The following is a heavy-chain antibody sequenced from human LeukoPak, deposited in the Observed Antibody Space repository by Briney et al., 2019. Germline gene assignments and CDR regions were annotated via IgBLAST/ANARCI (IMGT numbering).Heavy chain of an antibody. J-gene: IGHJ4*02. CDR2: INHSGST. V-gene: IGHV4-34*01. CDR3: AGGARWLREFDY. Sequence: SETLSLTCAVSGGSFSGYYWSWIRQPPGKGLEWIGEINHSGSTNYNPSLKSRVTISVDTSKNQFSLKLSSVTAADTAVYYCAGGARWLREFDYWGQGTLVTVSS. CDR1: GGSFSGYY. D-gene: IGHD5-12*01.